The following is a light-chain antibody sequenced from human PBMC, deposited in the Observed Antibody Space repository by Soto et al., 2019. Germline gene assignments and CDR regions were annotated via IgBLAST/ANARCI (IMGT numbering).Light chain of an antibody. CDR3: QQYDNSLFT. Sequence: DIQMTQSPSSLSASVGDRVTITCQASQAISSYLNWYQQKPGKAPKLLIYDASHLETGVPSRFSGSGSGTDFTFTISSLQPEDIAIYYCQQYDNSLFTFGPGTRVDIK. CDR1: QAISSY. CDR2: DAS. V-gene: IGKV1-33*01. J-gene: IGKJ3*01.